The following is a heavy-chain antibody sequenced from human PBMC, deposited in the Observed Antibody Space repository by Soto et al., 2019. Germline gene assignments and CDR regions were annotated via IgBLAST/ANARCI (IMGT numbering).Heavy chain of an antibody. CDR1: GFSFSSCE. CDR3: ASKIVTPGYHYYDY. V-gene: IGHV3-48*03. Sequence: DVQLVESGGGLVQPGGSLRLSCAASGFSFSSCEMSWVRQAPGKGLEWVSYISGSGTSTQYSDSVKGRFTISRDNAKNSLHLQMNCLGAEDTAVYYCASKIVTPGYHYYDYWGQGTLVTVSS. CDR2: ISGSGTST. J-gene: IGHJ4*02. D-gene: IGHD3-9*01.